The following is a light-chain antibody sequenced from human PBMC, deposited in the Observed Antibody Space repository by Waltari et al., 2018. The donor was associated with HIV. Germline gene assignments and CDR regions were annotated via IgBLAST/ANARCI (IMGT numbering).Light chain of an antibody. CDR1: QSVSIY. Sequence: IVLTQSPATLSLSQGERATLSCRASQSVSIYLAWYQQKPGLPPRLLIYDASNRATAIPARFSGSGSGTDFTLTISSLEPEDFAVYYCQQRSRWPPAYTFGQGTKLEIK. V-gene: IGKV3-11*01. J-gene: IGKJ2*01. CDR2: DAS. CDR3: QQRSRWPPAYT.